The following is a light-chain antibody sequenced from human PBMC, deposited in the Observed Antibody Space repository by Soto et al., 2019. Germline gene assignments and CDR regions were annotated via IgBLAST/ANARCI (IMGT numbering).Light chain of an antibody. Sequence: EIVMTPSPATLSVSPGERSTLSCRASQSFSSNLAWYQQKPGQAPRLLIYDASTRATGIPARFSGSGSGTEFILTISSLQSEDFAVYYCQHYNNWHITFGQGTRLEI. J-gene: IGKJ5*01. CDR2: DAS. V-gene: IGKV3-15*01. CDR1: QSFSSN. CDR3: QHYNNWHIT.